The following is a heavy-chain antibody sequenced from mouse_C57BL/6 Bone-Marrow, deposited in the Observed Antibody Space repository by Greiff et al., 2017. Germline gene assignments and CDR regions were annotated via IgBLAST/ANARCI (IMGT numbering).Heavy chain of an antibody. D-gene: IGHD2-3*01. J-gene: IGHJ4*01. CDR1: GFNIKDDY. Sequence: EVQLQESGAELVRPGASVKLSCTASGFNIKDDYMHWVKQRPEQGLEWIGWIDPENGDTEYASKFQGKATITADTSSNTAYLQLSSLTSEDTAVYYCTLYDPMDYWGQGTSVTVSS. CDR3: TLYDPMDY. CDR2: IDPENGDT. V-gene: IGHV14-4*01.